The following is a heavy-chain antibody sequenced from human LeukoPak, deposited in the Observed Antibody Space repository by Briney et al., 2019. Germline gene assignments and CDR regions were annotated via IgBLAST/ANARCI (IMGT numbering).Heavy chain of an antibody. Sequence: GSLRLSCAASGFTFSSYAMNWVRQAPGKGLEWISSISGSGDNTYYADSVKGRFTISRDNSKKTLNLQMNSLRAEDTAVYYCAKDRTGTTGADWFDPWGQGTLVTVSS. CDR2: ISGSGDNT. J-gene: IGHJ5*02. CDR1: GFTFSSYA. CDR3: AKDRTGTTGADWFDP. D-gene: IGHD1-1*01. V-gene: IGHV3-23*01.